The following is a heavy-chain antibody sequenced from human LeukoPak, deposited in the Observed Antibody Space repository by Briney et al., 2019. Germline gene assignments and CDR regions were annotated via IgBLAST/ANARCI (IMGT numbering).Heavy chain of an antibody. CDR2: ISGSGGST. CDR1: GLTFSSYA. J-gene: IGHJ4*02. Sequence: GGSLRLSCAASGLTFSSYAMSWVRQAPGKGLEWDSAISGSGGSTYYADSVKGRFTISRDNSKNTLYLQMNSLRAEDTAVYYCAKEPLFYCTNGVCPFDYWGQGTLVTVSS. CDR3: AKEPLFYCTNGVCPFDY. V-gene: IGHV3-23*01. D-gene: IGHD2-8*01.